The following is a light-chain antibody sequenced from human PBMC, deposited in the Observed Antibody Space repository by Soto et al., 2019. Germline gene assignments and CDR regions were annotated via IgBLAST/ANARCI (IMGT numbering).Light chain of an antibody. CDR2: DAS. Sequence: IQMTQSPSSLSASVGDRVTITCQATQDIRKYLNWYQQKPGKAPKLLIYDASSLETGVPSRFSGSGSGTDFTLTXXSLXPXDXXXXXXXQXDNLPLIFGQGTRLDIK. CDR1: QDIRKY. CDR3: XQXDNLPLI. J-gene: IGKJ5*01. V-gene: IGKV1-33*01.